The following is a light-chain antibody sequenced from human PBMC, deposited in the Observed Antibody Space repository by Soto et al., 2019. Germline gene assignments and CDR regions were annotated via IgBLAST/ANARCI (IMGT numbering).Light chain of an antibody. Sequence: QSALTQPASMSGSTGQSITISCTGNSSDIGGYNYISLYQQLTGKSPKFIIYDVRTRPSGVSNRFSGSRSGNTASLTISRLQAEYEAAYYCSAYTSSSTVIVGGGTNLTVL. V-gene: IGLV2-14*01. CDR1: SSDIGGYNY. CDR2: DVR. J-gene: IGLJ2*01. CDR3: SAYTSSSTVI.